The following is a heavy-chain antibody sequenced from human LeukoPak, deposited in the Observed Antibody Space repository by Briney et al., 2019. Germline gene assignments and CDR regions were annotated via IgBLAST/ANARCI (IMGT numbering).Heavy chain of an antibody. V-gene: IGHV4-30-2*01. CDR3: ARVGEVEWFFAFDI. J-gene: IGHJ3*02. CDR1: GGSISSGGYY. CDR2: IYHSGST. D-gene: IGHD3-3*01. Sequence: PSETLSLTCTVSGGSISSGGYYWSWIRQPPGKGLEWIGYIYHSGSTYYNPSLKSRVTISVDTSKNEFSLKLSSVTAADTAVYYCARVGEVEWFFAFDIWGQGTVVTVSS.